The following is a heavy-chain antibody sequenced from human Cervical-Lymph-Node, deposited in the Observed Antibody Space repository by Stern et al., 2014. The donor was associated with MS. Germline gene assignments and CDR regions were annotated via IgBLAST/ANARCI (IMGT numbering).Heavy chain of an antibody. D-gene: IGHD6-25*01. Sequence: QVQLQESGPGLVKPSETLSLTCSVSGDSVSSGDYFWSWIRQPPGKGLEWIGYGYYSGSTKYNPSLKSRAIISVDTSKNQFSLTLTSVTAADTAVYYCARDPARTFRGVPVPATWGQGTLVTVS. V-gene: IGHV4-61*08. CDR2: GYYSGST. CDR3: ARDPARTFRGVPVPAT. J-gene: IGHJ5*02. CDR1: GDSVSSGDYF.